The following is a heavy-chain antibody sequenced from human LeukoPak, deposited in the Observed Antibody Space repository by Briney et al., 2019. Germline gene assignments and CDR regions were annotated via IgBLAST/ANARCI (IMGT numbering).Heavy chain of an antibody. J-gene: IGHJ4*02. CDR1: GYTFTSYG. D-gene: IGHD3-10*01. CDR2: ISPYNGNT. Sequence: GASVKVSCKASGYTFTSYGISWVRQAPGQGLEWMGWISPYNGNTKYAQKLQGRVTMTTDTSTRIAYMELRSLRSGDTAVYYCARHPDITIIRGADFDNWGQGTLVTVSS. V-gene: IGHV1-18*01. CDR3: ARHPDITIIRGADFDN.